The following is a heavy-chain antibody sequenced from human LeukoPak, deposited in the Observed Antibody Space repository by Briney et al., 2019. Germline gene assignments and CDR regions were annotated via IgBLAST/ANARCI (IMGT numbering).Heavy chain of an antibody. Sequence: PSETLSLTCTVSGGSINSYSWSWIRQPPGKGLEWIGYIYYGGSTNYNPSLKSRVTISVDTSKNQFSLKLSSVTAADTAVYYCARVIAVAGPKGAFDIWGQGTMVTVSS. CDR1: GGSINSYS. D-gene: IGHD6-19*01. J-gene: IGHJ3*02. CDR2: IYYGGST. V-gene: IGHV4-59*08. CDR3: ARVIAVAGPKGAFDI.